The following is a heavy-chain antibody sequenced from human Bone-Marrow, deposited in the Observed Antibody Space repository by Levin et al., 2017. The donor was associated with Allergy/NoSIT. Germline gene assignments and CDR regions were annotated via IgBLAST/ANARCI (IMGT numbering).Heavy chain of an antibody. CDR2: INHSGST. J-gene: IGHJ6*03. CDR1: GGSFSGYY. V-gene: IGHV4-34*01. D-gene: IGHD2-2*01. Sequence: SETLSLTCAVYGGSFSGYYWSWIRQPPGKGLEWIGEINHSGSTNYNPSLKSRVTISVDTSKNQFSLKLSSVTAADTAVYYCARDSVVPAAIAYYYYYYMDVWGKGTTVTVSS. CDR3: ARDSVVPAAIAYYYYYYMDV.